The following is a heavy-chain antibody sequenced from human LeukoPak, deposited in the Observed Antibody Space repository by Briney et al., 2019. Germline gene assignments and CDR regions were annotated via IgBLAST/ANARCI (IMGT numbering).Heavy chain of an antibody. D-gene: IGHD6-19*01. J-gene: IGHJ4*02. CDR2: ISSSSSYI. V-gene: IGHV3-21*01. CDR1: GFTFSSYS. CDR3: ARVRYSSGSRYFDY. Sequence: GGSLRLSCAASGFTFSSYSMTWVRQAPGKGLEWVSSISSSSSYIYYADSVKGRFTISRDNAKNSLYLQMNSLRAEDTAVYYCARVRYSSGSRYFDYWGQGTLVTVSS.